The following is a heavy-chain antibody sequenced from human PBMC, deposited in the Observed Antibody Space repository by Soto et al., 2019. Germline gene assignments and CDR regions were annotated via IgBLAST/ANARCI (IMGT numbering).Heavy chain of an antibody. D-gene: IGHD3-3*01. CDR2: ISGSGGST. Sequence: GGSLRLSCAASGFTFSSYAMSWVRQAPGKGLEWVSAISGSGGSTYYADSVKGRFTISRDNSKNTLYLQMNSLRAEDTAVYYCAKGPPYYDFWSGYYGPYGMDVWGQGTTVTVSS. V-gene: IGHV3-23*01. CDR1: GFTFSSYA. CDR3: AKGPPYYDFWSGYYGPYGMDV. J-gene: IGHJ6*02.